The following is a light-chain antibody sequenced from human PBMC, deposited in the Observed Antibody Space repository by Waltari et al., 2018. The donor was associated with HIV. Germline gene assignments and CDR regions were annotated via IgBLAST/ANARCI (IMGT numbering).Light chain of an antibody. V-gene: IGLV3-21*04. CDR3: QVWDSSSDHLYV. Sequence: SYVLTQPPSVSVAPGKTARITCGGNNIGSKSVHWYQQKPGQAPVLVIYYDSDRPSGIPERFSGSNSGTTATLTISRVEAGDEADYYCQVWDSSSDHLYVFGTGTKVTVL. CDR2: YDS. CDR1: NIGSKS. J-gene: IGLJ1*01.